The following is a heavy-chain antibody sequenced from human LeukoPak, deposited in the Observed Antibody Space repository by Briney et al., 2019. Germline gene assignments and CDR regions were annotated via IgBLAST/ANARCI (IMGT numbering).Heavy chain of an antibody. Sequence: SETVSLTCTVSGYSISSGSYWGWIRQPPGRGLEWIGSFYHGGSTYYNPSLESRVTISEDTSKNQFSLKLSSVTAADTAVYYCARHHSPGAVVISSASNWYDPWGQGTLVIVSS. CDR2: FYHGGST. J-gene: IGHJ5*02. CDR3: ARHHSPGAVVISSASNWYDP. D-gene: IGHD2-21*01. CDR1: GYSISSGSY. V-gene: IGHV4-38-2*02.